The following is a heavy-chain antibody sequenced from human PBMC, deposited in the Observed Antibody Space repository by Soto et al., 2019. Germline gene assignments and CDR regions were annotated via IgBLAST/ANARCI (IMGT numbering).Heavy chain of an antibody. CDR3: AREGSARRYYYGMDV. J-gene: IGHJ6*02. CDR1: GFTFSSYW. V-gene: IGHV3-74*01. D-gene: IGHD6-6*01. CDR2: INSDGSST. Sequence: GGSRRLSCAASGFTFSSYWMHWVRQAPGKGLVWVSRINSDGSSTSYADSVKGRFTISRDNAKNTLYLQMNSLRAEDRAVYDCAREGSARRYYYGMDVWGEGTTVTVSS.